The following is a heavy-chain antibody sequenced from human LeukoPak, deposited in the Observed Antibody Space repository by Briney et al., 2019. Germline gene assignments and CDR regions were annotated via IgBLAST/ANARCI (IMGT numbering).Heavy chain of an antibody. D-gene: IGHD6-13*01. Sequence: PGESLKISCTGSGYNFTTYWIGWVRQMPGKGLEWMGITSPADSDTRYRPSFQGQVTMSADRSVTAAYLQWSSLQASDTAIYYCARRSPFGSNWYFDYWGQGTLVTVSS. J-gene: IGHJ4*02. V-gene: IGHV5-51*01. CDR2: TSPADSDT. CDR1: GYNFTTYW. CDR3: ARRSPFGSNWYFDY.